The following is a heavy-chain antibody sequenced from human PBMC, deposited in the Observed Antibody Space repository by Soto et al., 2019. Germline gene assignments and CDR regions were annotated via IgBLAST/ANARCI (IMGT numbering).Heavy chain of an antibody. CDR2: VYYRGRS. Sequence: ETLSLPCPFSCGSVTNSCYYLGWIRQSPGKGLEWIGSVYYRGRSYSKSSVKSRVTISVDTSKNRFSLSLNSVTASDTAVYFCVSQRTNVPTQAYFDYWGPGALVTVSS. CDR3: VSQRTNVPTQAYFDY. D-gene: IGHD2-8*01. V-gene: IGHV4-39*01. J-gene: IGHJ4*02. CDR1: CGSVTNSCYY.